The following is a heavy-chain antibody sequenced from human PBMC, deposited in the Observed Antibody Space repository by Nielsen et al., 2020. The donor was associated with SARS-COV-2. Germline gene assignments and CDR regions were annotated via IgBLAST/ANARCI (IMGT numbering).Heavy chain of an antibody. Sequence: ASVKVSCKASGYTFTSYGISWVRQAPGQGLEWMGWISAYNGNTNYAQKLQGRVTMTTDTSTSTAYMELRSLRSDDTAVYYCARMNREEVRGVIVSWYSYGMDVWGQGTTVTVSS. CDR3: ARMNREEVRGVIVSWYSYGMDV. V-gene: IGHV1-18*01. D-gene: IGHD3-10*01. CDR1: GYTFTSYG. J-gene: IGHJ6*02. CDR2: ISAYNGNT.